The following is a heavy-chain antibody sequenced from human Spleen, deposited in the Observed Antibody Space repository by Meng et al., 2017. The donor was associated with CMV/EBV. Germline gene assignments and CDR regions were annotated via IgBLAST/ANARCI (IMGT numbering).Heavy chain of an antibody. CDR1: GFTFSSYA. CDR2: ISYDGSNK. Sequence: GESLKISCAASGFTFSSYAMHWVRQAPGKGLEWVAVISYDGSNKYYADSVKGRFTISRDNSKNTLYLQMNSLRAEDTAVYYCARETPDGSLNWFDPWGQGTLVTVSS. D-gene: IGHD5-24*01. J-gene: IGHJ5*02. V-gene: IGHV3-30-3*01. CDR3: ARETPDGSLNWFDP.